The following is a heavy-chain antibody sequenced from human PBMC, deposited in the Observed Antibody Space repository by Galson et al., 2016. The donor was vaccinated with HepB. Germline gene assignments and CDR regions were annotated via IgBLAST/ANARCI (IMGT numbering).Heavy chain of an antibody. CDR1: GFTFSNHW. CDR3: ARVIGTSEGLGD. J-gene: IGHJ4*02. V-gene: IGHV3-7*01. Sequence: SLRLSCAASGFTFSNHWMTWVRQAPGKGLEWVANINEDESKRNYVDSVRGRFTISRDNGKNSLYLQMNSLRAEDTAVYYCARVIGTSEGLGDWGQGTLVTVSS. CDR2: INEDESKR. D-gene: IGHD3-16*01.